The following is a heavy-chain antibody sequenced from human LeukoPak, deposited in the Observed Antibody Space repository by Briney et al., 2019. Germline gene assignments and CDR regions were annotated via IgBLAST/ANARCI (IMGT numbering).Heavy chain of an antibody. CDR1: GYTFMNYD. J-gene: IGHJ4*02. D-gene: IGHD4-23*01. CDR3: ARVGNRNCFDY. Sequence: ASVKVSCKASGYTFMNYDISWVRQAPGQGLEWMGWISPYSGDTNYAQLLQGRVTMTTDTSTSTAYMELRSLRSDDTAVYYCARVGNRNCFDYWGLGTLVTVSS. V-gene: IGHV1-18*01. CDR2: ISPYSGDT.